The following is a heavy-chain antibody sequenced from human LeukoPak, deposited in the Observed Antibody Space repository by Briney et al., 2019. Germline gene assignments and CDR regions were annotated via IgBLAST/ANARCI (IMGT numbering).Heavy chain of an antibody. V-gene: IGHV4-4*07. CDR1: GGSINGYY. D-gene: IGHD6-13*01. J-gene: IGHJ5*02. CDR3: ARDRSSSYTRDWFDP. Sequence: PSETLSLTCTVSGGSINGYYWSWIRQPAGKGLEWIGRIYNSESINYNPSLKRRVTMSIDTSKSQFSLKLNSVTAADTAVYYCARDRSSSYTRDWFDPWGQGALVTVSS. CDR2: IYNSESI.